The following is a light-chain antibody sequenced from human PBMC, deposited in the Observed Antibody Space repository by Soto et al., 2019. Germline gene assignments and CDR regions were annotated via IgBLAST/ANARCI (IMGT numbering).Light chain of an antibody. V-gene: IGKV3-20*01. Sequence: EFVLTQSPGTLSLSPGERATLSCRASQSLANSFIAWYQQKPGQAPRLLIYDTSSRASGIPDRFSGSGSGTDLTITISRLETEDFEVFYCQQYGTSEIIFGQGTRLEIK. CDR2: DTS. J-gene: IGKJ5*01. CDR3: QQYGTSEII. CDR1: QSLANSF.